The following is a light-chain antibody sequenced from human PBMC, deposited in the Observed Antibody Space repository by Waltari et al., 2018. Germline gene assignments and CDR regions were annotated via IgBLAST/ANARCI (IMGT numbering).Light chain of an antibody. CDR2: DVS. V-gene: IGLV2-23*02. Sequence: QSALTQPASVSGSPGQSVTISCTGASRDIGRYDIVCWYQQHPGNAPKLIICDVSKRPSGVSDRFSGSKSGDTASLTISGLQFEDEADYYCCSYAGNYIWVFGGGTRLTVL. J-gene: IGLJ3*02. CDR1: SRDIGRYDI. CDR3: CSYAGNYIWV.